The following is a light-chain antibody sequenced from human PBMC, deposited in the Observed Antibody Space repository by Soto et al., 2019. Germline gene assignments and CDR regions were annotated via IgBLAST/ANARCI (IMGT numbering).Light chain of an antibody. CDR1: QDINNN. CDR2: AAS. V-gene: IGKV3-15*01. J-gene: IGKJ5*01. Sequence: EIVMTQSPVTLSVSPGESATLSCRASQDINNNLAWYQQKPGQAPRLLIYAASIRATGVPARFSGSGSGTAFTLTISSLQSEDFALYYCQQCDNWPLITFGQGTRLEIK. CDR3: QQCDNWPLIT.